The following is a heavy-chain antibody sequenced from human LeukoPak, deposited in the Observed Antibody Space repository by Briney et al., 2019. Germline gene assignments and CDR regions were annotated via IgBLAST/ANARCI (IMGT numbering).Heavy chain of an antibody. CDR3: AKNRGSSAYYPTDY. CDR2: ISSDGGST. V-gene: IGHV3-23*01. Sequence: GGSLRLSCAASEFTFSSYAMSWVRQAPGKGLEWVSAISSDGGSTYYADSVRGRFTISRDNSKNTLYLQVNSLRAEDTAVYYRAKNRGSSAYYPTDYGGQGTLVTVSS. CDR1: EFTFSSYA. J-gene: IGHJ4*02. D-gene: IGHD3-22*01.